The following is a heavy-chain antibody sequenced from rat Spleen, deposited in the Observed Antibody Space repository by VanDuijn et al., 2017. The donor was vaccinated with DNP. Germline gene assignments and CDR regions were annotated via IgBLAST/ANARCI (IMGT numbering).Heavy chain of an antibody. CDR2: ITNIDRNT. CDR3: TTEDYTRCFDY. V-gene: IGHV5-27*01. Sequence: EVQLVESGGGLVQPGRSLKLSCAASGFSFSNYDMAWVRQAPTKGLEWVASITNIDRNTYYRDSVKGRFTVSRDNAKSTLYLQMDSLRSEDTATYYCTTEDYTRCFDYWGQGVMVTVSS. J-gene: IGHJ2*01. CDR1: GFSFSNYD. D-gene: IGHD1-1*01.